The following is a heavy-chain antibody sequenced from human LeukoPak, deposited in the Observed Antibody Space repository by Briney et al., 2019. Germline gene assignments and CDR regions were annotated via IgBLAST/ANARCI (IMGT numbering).Heavy chain of an antibody. D-gene: IGHD2/OR15-2a*01. Sequence: GESLKISCKGSGYSFTSYWIGWVRQMPGKGLEWMGIIYPGDSDTRYSPSFQGQVTISADKSISTAYLQWSSLKASDTAMYYCARCLLSMAGLDAFDIWGQGTMATVSS. J-gene: IGHJ3*02. V-gene: IGHV5-51*01. CDR1: GYSFTSYW. CDR2: IYPGDSDT. CDR3: ARCLLSMAGLDAFDI.